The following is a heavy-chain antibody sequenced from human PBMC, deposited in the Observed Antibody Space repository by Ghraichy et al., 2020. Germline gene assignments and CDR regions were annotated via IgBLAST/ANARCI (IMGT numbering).Heavy chain of an antibody. D-gene: IGHD3-10*01. CDR1: GGSISSSSYY. Sequence: SETLSLTCTVSGGSISSSSYYWGWIRQPPGKGLEWIGSIYYSGSTYYNPSLKSRVTISVDTSKNQFSLKLSSVTAADTAVYYCATPRFEGDFDYWGQGTLVTVSS. J-gene: IGHJ4*02. V-gene: IGHV4-39*01. CDR2: IYYSGST. CDR3: ATPRFEGDFDY.